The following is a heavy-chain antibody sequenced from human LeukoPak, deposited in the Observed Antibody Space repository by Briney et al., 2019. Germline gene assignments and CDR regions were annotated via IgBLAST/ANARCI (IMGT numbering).Heavy chain of an antibody. Sequence: PGGSLRLSCAASGFTFSSYGMHWVRQAPGKGLEWVAFIRYDGSNKYYADSVKGRFTISRDNSKNTLYLQMNSLRAEDTAVYYCVKDSYDSSGYPNWFDPWGQGTLVTVSS. CDR2: IRYDGSNK. CDR1: GFTFSSYG. V-gene: IGHV3-30*02. J-gene: IGHJ5*02. D-gene: IGHD3-22*01. CDR3: VKDSYDSSGYPNWFDP.